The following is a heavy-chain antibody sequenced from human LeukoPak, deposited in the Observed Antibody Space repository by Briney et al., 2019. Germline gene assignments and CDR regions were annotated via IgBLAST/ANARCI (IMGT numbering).Heavy chain of an antibody. CDR1: GGSINSGDYY. CDR2: IYYSGNT. CDR3: ARDLSPHGFDP. Sequence: SQTLSLTCTVSGGSINSGDYYWSWIRQPPGKGLEWIGYIYYSGNTYYNPSLKSRVTISLDTSKNQFSLKLSSVTAADTAVYYCARDLSPHGFDPWGQGTLVTVFS. J-gene: IGHJ5*02. V-gene: IGHV4-30-4*01.